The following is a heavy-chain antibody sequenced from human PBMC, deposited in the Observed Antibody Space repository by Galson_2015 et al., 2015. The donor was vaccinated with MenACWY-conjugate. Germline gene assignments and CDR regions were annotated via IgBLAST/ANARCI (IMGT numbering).Heavy chain of an antibody. V-gene: IGHV3-7*03. CDR3: ARGHYGMDV. Sequence: SLRLSCAASGFTFRNYWMTWVRQAPGKGLEWVASIKKDGSEKYYVDSVKGRFTISRDNAKNSMYLEMNSLRVEDTALYSCARGHYGMDVWGQWTMVTAS. CDR1: GFTFRNYW. CDR2: IKKDGSEK. J-gene: IGHJ6*02.